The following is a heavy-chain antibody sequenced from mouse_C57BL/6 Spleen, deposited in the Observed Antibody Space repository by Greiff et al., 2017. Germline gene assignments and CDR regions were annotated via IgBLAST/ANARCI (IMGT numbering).Heavy chain of an antibody. CDR1: GYTFTSYW. CDR3: ARRGNSFDY. Sequence: QVQLQQPGAELVRPGTSVKLSCKASGYTFTSYWMHRVKQRPGQGLEWIGVIDPSDSYTNYNQKFKGKATLTVDTSSSTAYMQLSSLTSEDSAVYYCARRGNSFDYWGQGTTLTVSS. J-gene: IGHJ2*01. CDR2: IDPSDSYT. D-gene: IGHD2-14*01. V-gene: IGHV1-59*01.